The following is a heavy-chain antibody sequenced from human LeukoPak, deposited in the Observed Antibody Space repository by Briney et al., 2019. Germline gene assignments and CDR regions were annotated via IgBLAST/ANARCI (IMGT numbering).Heavy chain of an antibody. D-gene: IGHD2-2*01. V-gene: IGHV3-11*03. CDR3: ARVTAYCSSTSCYYFDY. CDR1: GFTFSAYA. CDR2: ISSSSSYT. J-gene: IGHJ4*02. Sequence: PGGSLRLSCEASGFTFSAYAMTWIRRAPGKGLEWVSYISSSSSYTNYADSVKGRFTISRDNAKNSLYLQMNSLRAEDTAVYYCARVTAYCSSTSCYYFDYWGQGTLVTVSS.